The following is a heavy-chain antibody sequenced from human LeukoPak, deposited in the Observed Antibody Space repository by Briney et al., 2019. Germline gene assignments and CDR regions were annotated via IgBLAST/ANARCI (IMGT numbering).Heavy chain of an antibody. CDR2: INSDGSTT. CDR3: ARSGVAYPSYYYYMDV. CDR1: GFTSSYHW. V-gene: IGHV3-74*03. D-gene: IGHD2-8*02. Sequence: GGSLRLSCEASGFTSSYHWMHWVRQAPGKGLVWVSRINSDGSTTEYADSVKGRFTISRDNAKNTVSLEMNSLRDDDTAVYYCARSGVAYPSYYYYMDVWGKGTTVTVSS. J-gene: IGHJ6*03.